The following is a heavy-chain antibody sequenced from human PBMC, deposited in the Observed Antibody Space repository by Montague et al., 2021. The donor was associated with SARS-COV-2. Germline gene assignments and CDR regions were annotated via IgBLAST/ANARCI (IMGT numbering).Heavy chain of an antibody. CDR1: GGSVTSTTYY. V-gene: IGHV4-31*03. CDR3: ARGRVTRAGFDY. D-gene: IGHD2-21*02. J-gene: IGHJ4*02. CDR2: IYSSGST. Sequence: TLSLTCTVSGGSVTSTTYYWSWFRQRPGRGLEWVGFIYSSGSTAYTPSLENRLTMSIDTSKNQFSLRLTSVTTSDTAVYYCARGRVTRAGFDYWGQGIRVTVSS.